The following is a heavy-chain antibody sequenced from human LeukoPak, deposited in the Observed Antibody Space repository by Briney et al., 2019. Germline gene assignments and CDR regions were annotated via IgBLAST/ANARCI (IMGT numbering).Heavy chain of an antibody. CDR3: AREFNRIEVVSDAFDI. J-gene: IGHJ3*02. Sequence: PSETLSLTCTVSGGSISRYSWNWIRQPAGKGLEWIGRIYTSGSTNYNPSLKSRVTMSADTSKNQVSLKLNAVTAADTAVYYCAREFNRIEVVSDAFDIWGQGTMVAVSS. CDR1: GGSISRYS. V-gene: IGHV4-4*07. D-gene: IGHD3-22*01. CDR2: IYTSGST.